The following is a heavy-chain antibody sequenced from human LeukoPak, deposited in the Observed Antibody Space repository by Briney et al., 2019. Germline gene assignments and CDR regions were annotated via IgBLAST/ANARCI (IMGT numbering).Heavy chain of an antibody. Sequence: PSQTLSLTCAVYGGSFRGYYWSWIRQPPGKGLEWIGEINHSGSTNYNPSLKSRVTISVDTSKNQFSLKLSSVAAADTAVYYCASWDYYGSGSPNWGQGTLVTVSS. CDR1: GGSFRGYY. V-gene: IGHV4-34*01. D-gene: IGHD3-10*01. J-gene: IGHJ4*02. CDR3: ASWDYYGSGSPN. CDR2: INHSGST.